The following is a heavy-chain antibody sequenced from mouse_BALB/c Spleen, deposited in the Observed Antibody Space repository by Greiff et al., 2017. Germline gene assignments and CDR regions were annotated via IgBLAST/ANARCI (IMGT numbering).Heavy chain of an antibody. D-gene: IGHD3-3*01. CDR2: IRNKANGYTT. CDR3: ARDGLGNFDY. V-gene: IGHV7-3*02. J-gene: IGHJ2*01. CDR1: GFTFTDYY. Sequence: EVQLVESGGGLVQPGGSLRLSCATSGFTFTDYYMSWVRQPPGKALEWLGFIRNKANGYTTEYSASVKGRFTISRDNSQSILYLQMNTLRAEDSATYYCARDGLGNFDYWGQGTTLTVSS.